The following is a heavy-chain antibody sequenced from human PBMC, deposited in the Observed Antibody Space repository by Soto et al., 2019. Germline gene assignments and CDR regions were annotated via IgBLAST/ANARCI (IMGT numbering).Heavy chain of an antibody. J-gene: IGHJ3*01. V-gene: IGHV4-34*01. D-gene: IGHD2-2*01. CDR3: ARSRWLRWYQLPLDAFDL. CDR1: GGSFSGYY. CDR2: INHSGST. Sequence: SETLSLTCAVYGGSFSGYYWSWIRQPPGKGLEWIGEINHSGSTNYNPSLKSRVTISVDTSKNQFSLKLSFVTAADTAVYYCARSRWLRWYQLPLDAFDLWGQGTMVTVSS.